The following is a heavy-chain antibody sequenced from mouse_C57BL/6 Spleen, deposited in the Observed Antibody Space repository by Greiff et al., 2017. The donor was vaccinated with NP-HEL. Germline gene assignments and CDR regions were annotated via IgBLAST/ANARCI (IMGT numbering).Heavy chain of an antibody. CDR2: IYPGDGDT. CDR1: GYAFSSSW. Sequence: VQLQQSGPELVKPGASVKISCKASGYAFSSSWMNWVKQRPGKGLEWIGRIYPGDGDTNYNGKFKGKATLTADKSSSTAYMQLSSLTSEDSSVYICARDGVYEYVGGFADWGQGTLVTVSA. D-gene: IGHD2-4*01. J-gene: IGHJ3*01. CDR3: ARDGVYEYVGGFAD. V-gene: IGHV1-82*01.